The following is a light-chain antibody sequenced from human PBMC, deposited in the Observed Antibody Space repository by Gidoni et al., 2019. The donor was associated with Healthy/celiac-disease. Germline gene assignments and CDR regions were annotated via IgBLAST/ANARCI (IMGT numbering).Light chain of an antibody. V-gene: IGLV1-51*01. CDR2: DNN. J-gene: IGLJ2*01. CDR3: GTWDSSLSAVVV. Sequence: QSVLTQPPSVSAAPGQKVTISCSVSSSNIGNNYVSWYQQLPGTAPKLLIYDNNKRPSGIPDRFSGSKSGTSATLGITGLQTGDEADYYCGTWDSSLSAVVVFGGGTKLTVL. CDR1: SSNIGNNY.